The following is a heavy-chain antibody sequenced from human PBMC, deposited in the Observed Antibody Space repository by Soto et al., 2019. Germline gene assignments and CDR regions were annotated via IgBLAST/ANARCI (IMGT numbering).Heavy chain of an antibody. V-gene: IGHV2-5*02. CDR1: GFSLSTSGVG. D-gene: IGHD3-16*01. CDR2: IYWDGDK. CDR3: AHTSLPGGRYYYSTMDV. Sequence: QITLKESGPTLVKPTQTLTLTCTFSGFSLSTSGVGVGWIRQPPGKALEWLALIYWDGDKRYSPSLKSRLTITKDTSINQVVLTMTNMDPVDTATYYCAHTSLPGGRYYYSTMDVWGQGTTVTVSS. J-gene: IGHJ6*02.